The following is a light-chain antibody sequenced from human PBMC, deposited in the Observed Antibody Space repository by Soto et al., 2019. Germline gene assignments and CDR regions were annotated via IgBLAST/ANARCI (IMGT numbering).Light chain of an antibody. CDR3: QQRSSWPPT. CDR1: QSFSSF. Sequence: EIVLTQSPATLSLSPGERATLSCRASQSFSSFLACYQQRPGQAPRLLIYDASNRATGVPARFSGSGSGTDLTLTISSLEPEDFAVYYCQQRSSWPPTFGQGTRLEI. CDR2: DAS. J-gene: IGKJ5*01. V-gene: IGKV3-11*01.